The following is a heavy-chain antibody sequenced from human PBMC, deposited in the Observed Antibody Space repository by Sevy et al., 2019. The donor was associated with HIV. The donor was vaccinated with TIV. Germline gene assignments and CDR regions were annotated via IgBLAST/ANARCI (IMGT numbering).Heavy chain of an antibody. CDR2: INLNSGGT. CDR1: GYTFTDYF. Sequence: ASVKVSCKASGYTFTDYFMHWVRQAPGQGLEWMGGINLNSGGTNYAQKFQGRVTMTGDTPISTAYMEVTRLTSDDTAIYYCARDGRYCDNPRCYLGYYGMDVLGKGTTVTVSS. J-gene: IGHJ6*04. V-gene: IGHV1-2*02. CDR3: ARDGRYCDNPRCYLGYYGMDV. D-gene: IGHD3-16*01.